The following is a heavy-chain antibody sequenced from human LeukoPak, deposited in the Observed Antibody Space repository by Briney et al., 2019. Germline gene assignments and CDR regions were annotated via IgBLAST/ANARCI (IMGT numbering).Heavy chain of an antibody. CDR2: ISAYNDNT. J-gene: IGHJ4*02. V-gene: IGHV1-18*01. CDR3: ASFAGGYYGSGSYYNSPNDY. CDR1: GYTFTSYG. D-gene: IGHD3-10*01. Sequence: ASAKVSCKASGYTFTSYGISWVRQAPGQGLEWMGWISAYNDNTNYAQKLQGRVTMTTDTSTSTAYMELRSLRSDDTAVYYCASFAGGYYGSGSYYNSPNDYWGQGTLVTVSS.